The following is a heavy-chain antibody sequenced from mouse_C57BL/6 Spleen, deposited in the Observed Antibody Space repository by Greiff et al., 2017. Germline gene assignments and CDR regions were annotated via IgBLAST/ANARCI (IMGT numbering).Heavy chain of an antibody. CDR3: TTGYGNYGY. CDR2: IDPANGDT. V-gene: IGHV14-4*01. J-gene: IGHJ2*01. D-gene: IGHD2-10*02. Sequence: EVQLQQSGAELVRPGASVKLSCTASGFNIKDDYMHWVKQRPEQGLEWIGWIDPANGDTEYASKFQGKATITADTSSNTAYLQRSSLTSEDTAVYYCTTGYGNYGYWGQGTTLTVSS. CDR1: GFNIKDDY.